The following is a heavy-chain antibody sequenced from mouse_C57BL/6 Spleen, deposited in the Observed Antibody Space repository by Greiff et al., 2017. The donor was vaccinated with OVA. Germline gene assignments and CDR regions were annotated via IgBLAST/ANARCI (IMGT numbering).Heavy chain of an antibody. Sequence: QVQLQQSGPELVKPGASVKFSCKASGYVFSSSWMNWVKQRPGKGLEWIGRIYPGDGDTNYNGKFKGKATLTADKSSSTAYMQLSSLTSEDSAVYFCARGDDSLYYFDYWGQGTTLTVSS. V-gene: IGHV1-82*01. D-gene: IGHD2-4*01. CDR3: ARGDDSLYYFDY. CDR2: IYPGDGDT. J-gene: IGHJ2*01. CDR1: GYVFSSSW.